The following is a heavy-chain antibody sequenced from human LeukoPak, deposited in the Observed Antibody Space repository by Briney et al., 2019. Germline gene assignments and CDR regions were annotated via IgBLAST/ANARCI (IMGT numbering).Heavy chain of an antibody. CDR3: ARDSSGSYYLYYYYGMDV. Sequence: ASVKVSCKASGYTFTSYDINWVRQATGQGLEWMGWMNPNSGNTGYAQKFQGRVTMTRNTSISTAYMELSSLRSEGTAVYYCARDSSGSYYLYYYYGMDVWGQGTTVTVSS. V-gene: IGHV1-8*01. D-gene: IGHD3-10*01. CDR1: GYTFTSYD. CDR2: MNPNSGNT. J-gene: IGHJ6*02.